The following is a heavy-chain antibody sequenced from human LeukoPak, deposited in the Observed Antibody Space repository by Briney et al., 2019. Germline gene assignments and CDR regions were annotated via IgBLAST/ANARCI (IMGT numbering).Heavy chain of an antibody. CDR1: RFTFSSYT. CDR2: ISSSSYI. Sequence: GGSLRLSCAASRFTFSSYTMNWIRQAPGKGLEWVSSISSSSYIYYTDSVKGRFTISRDNPENSLYLQMNSLTAEDTAVYYCARRYDSWGQGTLVTVSS. J-gene: IGHJ4*02. CDR3: ARRYDS. V-gene: IGHV3-21*01.